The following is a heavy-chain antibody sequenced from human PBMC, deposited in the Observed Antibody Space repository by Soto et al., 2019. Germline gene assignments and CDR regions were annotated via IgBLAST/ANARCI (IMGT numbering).Heavy chain of an antibody. CDR2: IWYDGSNK. Sequence: GSLRLSCAASGFTFSSYGMHWVRQAPGKGLEWVAVIWYDGSNKYYADSVKGRFTISRDNSKNTLYLQMNSLRSDDTAVYYCARGYGDYRGKYYYYMDVWGKGTTVTVSS. D-gene: IGHD4-17*01. J-gene: IGHJ6*03. V-gene: IGHV3-33*01. CDR3: ARGYGDYRGKYYYYMDV. CDR1: GFTFSSYG.